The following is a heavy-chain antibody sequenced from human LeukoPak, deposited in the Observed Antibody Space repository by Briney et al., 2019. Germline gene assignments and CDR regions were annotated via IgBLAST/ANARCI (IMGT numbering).Heavy chain of an antibody. CDR1: GGSISSSSYY. V-gene: IGHV4-39*01. J-gene: IGHJ6*02. Sequence: PSETLSLTCTVSGGSISSSSYYWGWIRQPPGKGLEWIGSIYYSGSTYYNPSLKSRVTISVDTSKNQFSLKLSSVTAADTAVYYCARLRGDWLMDVWGQGTTVTVSS. CDR3: ARLRGDWLMDV. D-gene: IGHD3-9*01. CDR2: IYYSGST.